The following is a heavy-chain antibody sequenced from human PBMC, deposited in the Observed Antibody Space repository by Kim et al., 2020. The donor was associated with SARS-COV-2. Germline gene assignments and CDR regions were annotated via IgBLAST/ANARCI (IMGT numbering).Heavy chain of an antibody. CDR2: IYYSGTT. J-gene: IGHJ5*02. Sequence: SETLSLTCTASGGSITSSSYYWGWIRQPPGKGLEWIGSIYYSGTTYYNPSLKSRVTISVDTSKNQFSLKLSSVTAADTAVYYCARHGRVAVAGGPNWFDPLGQATLVTVSS. D-gene: IGHD6-19*01. CDR3: ARHGRVAVAGGPNWFDP. CDR1: GGSITSSSYY. V-gene: IGHV4-39*01.